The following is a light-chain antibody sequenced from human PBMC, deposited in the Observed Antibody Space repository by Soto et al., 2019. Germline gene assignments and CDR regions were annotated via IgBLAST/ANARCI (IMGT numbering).Light chain of an antibody. Sequence: QSVLTQPPSASGTPGQRVTISCSGSSSNIGSNYVYWYQQLPGTAPKLLIYSNNQRPSGVPDRFSGSKSGTSASLAISGLRSEDEAAYYCAAWDDSLSAFSALGTGTKVTGL. CDR2: SNN. CDR3: AAWDDSLSAFSA. V-gene: IGLV1-47*02. CDR1: SSNIGSNY. J-gene: IGLJ1*01.